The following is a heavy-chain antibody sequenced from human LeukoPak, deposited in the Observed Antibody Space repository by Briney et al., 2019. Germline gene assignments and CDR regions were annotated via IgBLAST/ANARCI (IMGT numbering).Heavy chain of an antibody. V-gene: IGHV3-21*01. J-gene: IGHJ4*02. Sequence: GGSLRLSCAASGFTFSSYSMNWVRQAPGKGLEWVSSISSSSSYIYYADSVKGRFTISRDNAKNSLYLQMNSLRAEDTAVYYCARDTTLVVPAATLHYWGQGTLVTVSS. D-gene: IGHD2-2*01. CDR3: ARDTTLVVPAATLHY. CDR2: ISSSSSYI. CDR1: GFTFSSYS.